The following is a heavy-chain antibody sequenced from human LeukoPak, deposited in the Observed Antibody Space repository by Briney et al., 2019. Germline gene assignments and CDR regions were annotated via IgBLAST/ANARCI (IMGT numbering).Heavy chain of an antibody. CDR1: GFTVSTNY. J-gene: IGHJ5*02. Sequence: GRSLRLSCAASGFTVSTNYMSWVRQAPGKGLEWVSVIYPGGSTYYADSVKGRFTFSRDNSKSTLYLQMDSLRAEDTAVYYCARARRWFGEIDLWGQGTLVTVSS. V-gene: IGHV3-53*01. D-gene: IGHD3-10*01. CDR2: IYPGGST. CDR3: ARARRWFGEIDL.